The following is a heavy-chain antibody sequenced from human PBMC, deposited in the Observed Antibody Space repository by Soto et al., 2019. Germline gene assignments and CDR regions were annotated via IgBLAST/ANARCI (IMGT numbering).Heavy chain of an antibody. V-gene: IGHV5-51*01. D-gene: IGHD3-10*01. J-gene: IGHJ4*02. CDR1: GYIFTTYW. Sequence: GESLKISCTGSGYIFTTYWIGWVRQMPGKGLDCMGIIFPRDSDTTYSPSFQGQVTISSDKSISTAYLQWSSLKASDTAMYYCAMCIWFGELTTGGDYFDRWGQGSLINVCS. CDR2: IFPRDSDT. CDR3: AMCIWFGELTTGGDYFDR.